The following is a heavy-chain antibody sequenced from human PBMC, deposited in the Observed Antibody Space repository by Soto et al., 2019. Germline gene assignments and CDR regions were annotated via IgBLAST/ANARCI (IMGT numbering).Heavy chain of an antibody. CDR2: IKSKTDGGTT. V-gene: IGHV3-15*07. J-gene: IGHJ6*02. D-gene: IGHD3-22*01. CDR1: GFTFSNAW. CDR3: TTGHYYDSSGSTRLYYYYYGMDV. Sequence: GGSLRLSCAASGFTFSNAWMNWVRQAPGKGLEWVGRIKSKTDGGTTDYAAPVKGRFTISRDDSKNTLYLQMNSLKTEDTAVYYCTTGHYYDSSGSTRLYYYYYGMDVWGQGTTVTVSS.